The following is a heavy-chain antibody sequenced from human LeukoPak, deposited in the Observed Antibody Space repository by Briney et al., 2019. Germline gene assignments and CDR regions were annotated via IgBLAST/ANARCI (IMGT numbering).Heavy chain of an antibody. CDR1: GYTFTSYG. J-gene: IGHJ6*03. CDR2: ISAYNGNT. D-gene: IGHD1-26*01. CDR3: ARGYSGSYYRNYYYYMDV. Sequence: ASVKVSCKASGYTFTSYGISWVRQAPGQGLEWMGWISAYNGNTNYAQKLQGRVTMTTDTSTSTAYMELRSLRSDDTAVYYCARGYSGSYYRNYYYYMDVWGKGTTVTVSS. V-gene: IGHV1-18*01.